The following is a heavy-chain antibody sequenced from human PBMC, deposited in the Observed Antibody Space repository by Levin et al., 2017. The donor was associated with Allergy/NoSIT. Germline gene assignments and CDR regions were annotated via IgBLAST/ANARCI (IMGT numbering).Heavy chain of an antibody. Sequence: EASVKVSCAASGFTFSSYSMNWVRQAPGKGLEWVSYISSSSSTIYYADSVKGRFTISRDNAKNSLYLQMNSLRDEDTAVYYCARDYGDYVGGDDAFDIWGQGTMVTVSS. D-gene: IGHD4-17*01. CDR1: GFTFSSYS. V-gene: IGHV3-48*02. CDR2: ISSSSSTI. CDR3: ARDYGDYVGGDDAFDI. J-gene: IGHJ3*02.